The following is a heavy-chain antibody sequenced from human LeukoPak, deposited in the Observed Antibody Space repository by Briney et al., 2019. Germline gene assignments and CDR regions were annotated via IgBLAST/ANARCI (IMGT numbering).Heavy chain of an antibody. J-gene: IGHJ4*02. V-gene: IGHV3-7*03. D-gene: IGHD6-13*01. CDR3: VRGGYSSGWFWIF. CDR1: GFTFRDYW. CDR2: IKKDGSEK. Sequence: GGSLRLSCAASGFTFRDYWMTWVRQTSRKGLEWAATIKKDGSEKYYVDSVRGRFAISRDNARDSLYLQMNSLRDDDTGMYYCVRGGYSSGWFWIFWGQGTLVTVSS.